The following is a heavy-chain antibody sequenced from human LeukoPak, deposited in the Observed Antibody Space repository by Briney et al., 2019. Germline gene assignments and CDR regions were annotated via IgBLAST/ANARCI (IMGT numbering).Heavy chain of an antibody. CDR1: GFTFSSYG. D-gene: IGHD3-10*01. J-gene: IGHJ4*02. V-gene: IGHV3-30*03. CDR3: ARTGHMVPYY. CDR2: ISYDGSNK. Sequence: GGSLRLSCAASGFTFSSYGMHWVRQAPGKGLEWVAVISYDGSNKYYADSVKGRFTISRDNAKNSLYLQMNSLRAEDTAVYYCARTGHMVPYYWGQGTLVTVSS.